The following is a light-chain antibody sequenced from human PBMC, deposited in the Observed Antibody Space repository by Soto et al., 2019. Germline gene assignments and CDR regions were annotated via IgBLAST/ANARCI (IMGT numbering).Light chain of an antibody. Sequence: QSALTQPASVSGSPGQSITISCTGSTSDVGGYIFVSWYQQHPGKAPKLMIYEATKRPSGVSNRFSGSQSGNTASLTISGLQAEDEGDYHCCSYAGDSTWVFGGGTKLTVL. V-gene: IGLV2-23*01. J-gene: IGLJ3*02. CDR2: EAT. CDR3: CSYAGDSTWV. CDR1: TSDVGGYIF.